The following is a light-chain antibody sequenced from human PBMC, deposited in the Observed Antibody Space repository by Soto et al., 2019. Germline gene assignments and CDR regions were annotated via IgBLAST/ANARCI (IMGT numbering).Light chain of an antibody. CDR1: SSNIGSNA. Sequence: QSVVTQPPSASGTPGQRVTISCSGSSSNIGSNAVNWYQQLPGTAPKLLIYNNDQRPSGVPDRHSASKSGTSASLAISGLQSEDEADYYCAAWDDNLYGWVFGGGTKLTVL. V-gene: IGLV1-44*01. J-gene: IGLJ3*02. CDR3: AAWDDNLYGWV. CDR2: NND.